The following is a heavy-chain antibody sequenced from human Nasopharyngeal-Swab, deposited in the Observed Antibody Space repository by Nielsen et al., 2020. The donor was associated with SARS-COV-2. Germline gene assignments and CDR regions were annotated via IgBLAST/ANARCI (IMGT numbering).Heavy chain of an antibody. D-gene: IGHD4-23*01. V-gene: IGHV3-11*01. CDR3: ARDRHGDDSRNYYYGMDV. CDR2: ISSSGSTI. J-gene: IGHJ6*02. Sequence: GESLKISCAASGFTFSDYYMSWTRQAPGKGLEWVSYISSSGSTIYYADSVKGRFTISRDNAKKSLYLQMNSLRAEDTAVYYCARDRHGDDSRNYYYGMDVWGQGTTVSVSS. CDR1: GFTFSDYY.